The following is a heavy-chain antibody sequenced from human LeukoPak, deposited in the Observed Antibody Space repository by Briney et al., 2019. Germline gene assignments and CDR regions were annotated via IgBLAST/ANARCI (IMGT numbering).Heavy chain of an antibody. CDR2: ISGRGASK. D-gene: IGHD2-2*01. V-gene: IGHV3-23*01. J-gene: IGHJ4*02. Sequence: GGSLRLSCAASGFTFSSYEMNWVRQAPGKVLEWVSGISGRGASKYYADSVKGRFTISRDNSKNTLYLQMNSLRAEDTAVYYCAKGVVVAPDVTPFDYWGQGTLVTVSS. CDR3: AKGVVVAPDVTPFDY. CDR1: GFTFSSYE.